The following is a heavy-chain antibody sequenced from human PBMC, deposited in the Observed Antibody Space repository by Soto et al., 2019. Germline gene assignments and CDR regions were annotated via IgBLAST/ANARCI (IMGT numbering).Heavy chain of an antibody. D-gene: IGHD5-12*01. CDR3: AKFTFRYGGYDLCDY. Sequence: GGSLRLSCAASGFTFSSYAMSWVRQAPGKGLEWVSAISGSGGSTYYADSVKGRFTISRDNSKNTLYLQMNSLRAEDTAVYYCAKFTFRYGGYDLCDYWGQGTLVTVSS. J-gene: IGHJ4*02. V-gene: IGHV3-23*01. CDR2: ISGSGGST. CDR1: GFTFSSYA.